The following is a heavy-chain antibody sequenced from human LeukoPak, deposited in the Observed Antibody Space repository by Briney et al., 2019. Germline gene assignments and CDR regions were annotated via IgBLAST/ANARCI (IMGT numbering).Heavy chain of an antibody. D-gene: IGHD2-2*01. Sequence: GGSLRLSCAASGFTFSSYWMSWVRQAPGKGLEWVANIKQDGSEKYYVDSVKGRFTISRDNAKNSLYLQMNSLRAEDTAVYYCATIVVVPAAIDNAFDIWGQGTMVTVSS. J-gene: IGHJ3*02. CDR1: GFTFSSYW. CDR3: ATIVVVPAAIDNAFDI. V-gene: IGHV3-7*01. CDR2: IKQDGSEK.